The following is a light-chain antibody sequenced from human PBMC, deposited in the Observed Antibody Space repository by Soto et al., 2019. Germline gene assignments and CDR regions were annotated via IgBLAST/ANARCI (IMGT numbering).Light chain of an antibody. J-gene: IGKJ5*01. CDR1: QSVSSN. Sequence: EIVMTQSPATLSVSPGARATLSCRASQSVSSNLAWYQQKPGQAPRLLIYGASTRATGIPARFSGSGSGTEFTLTISSLQSEDFAVYYCQQYNNWPRGITFGQGTRLEIK. CDR3: QQYNNWPRGIT. CDR2: GAS. V-gene: IGKV3-15*01.